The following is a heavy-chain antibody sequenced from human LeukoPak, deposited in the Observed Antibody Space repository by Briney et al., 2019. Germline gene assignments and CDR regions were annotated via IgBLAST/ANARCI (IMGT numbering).Heavy chain of an antibody. Sequence: SETLSLTCNVSGDSISNYYWTWIRQPPGKGLEWIGYIYYSGSTNYNPSLKSRVTISVDTSKNQFSLKLSSVTAADTAVYYCARGSRDYVWRWFDPWGQGTLVTVSS. J-gene: IGHJ5*02. V-gene: IGHV4-59*01. CDR3: ARGSRDYVWRWFDP. CDR2: IYYSGST. CDR1: GDSISNYY. D-gene: IGHD3-16*01.